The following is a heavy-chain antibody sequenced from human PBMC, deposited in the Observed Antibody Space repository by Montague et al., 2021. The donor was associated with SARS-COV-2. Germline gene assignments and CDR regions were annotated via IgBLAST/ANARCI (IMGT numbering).Heavy chain of an antibody. CDR1: GFTFSNYA. CDR3: AKDGATVRGLINWYFDL. D-gene: IGHD3-10*01. V-gene: IGHV3-23*03. Sequence: SLRLSCAASGFTFSNYAMNWVRQAPGKGLEWVSVIFGSGSSTYYSGSVRGRFTVSRDNSKNTLYLQINNLRAEDTAVYYCAKDGATVRGLINWYFDLWGRGTLVTVSS. J-gene: IGHJ2*01. CDR2: IFGSGSST.